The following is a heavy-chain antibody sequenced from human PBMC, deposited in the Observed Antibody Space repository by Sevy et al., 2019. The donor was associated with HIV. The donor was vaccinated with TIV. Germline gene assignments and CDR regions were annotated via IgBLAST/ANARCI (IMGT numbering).Heavy chain of an antibody. CDR1: GFSVNDNY. D-gene: IGHD3-22*01. J-gene: IGHJ6*02. Sequence: GGSLRLSCAVSGFSVNDNYMSWVRQAPGKGLEWVSVIYSGDNTDYTDSVKGRFTISRDNSKNTGYLQMNSLRAEDTAVYYCARDRVMYYYDSSGYYTSGYGMDVWGQGTTVTVSS. CDR3: ARDRVMYYYDSSGYYTSGYGMDV. CDR2: IYSGDNT. V-gene: IGHV3-53*01.